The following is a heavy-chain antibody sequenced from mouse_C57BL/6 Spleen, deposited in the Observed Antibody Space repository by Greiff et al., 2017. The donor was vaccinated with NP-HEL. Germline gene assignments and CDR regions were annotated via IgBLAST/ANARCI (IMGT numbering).Heavy chain of an antibody. CDR3: ARDGRRLYYDYEYFDV. CDR1: GYTFTSYW. Sequence: QVQLQQPGAELVKPGASVKLSCKASGYTFTSYWMQWVKQRPGQGLEWIGEIDPSDSYTNYNQKFKGKATLTVDTSSSTAYMQLSSLTSEDSAVYYCARDGRRLYYDYEYFDVWGTGTTVTVSS. J-gene: IGHJ1*03. CDR2: IDPSDSYT. V-gene: IGHV1-50*01. D-gene: IGHD2-4*01.